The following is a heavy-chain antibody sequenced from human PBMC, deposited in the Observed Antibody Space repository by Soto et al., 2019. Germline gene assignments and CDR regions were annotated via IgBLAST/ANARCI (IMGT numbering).Heavy chain of an antibody. V-gene: IGHV6-1*01. J-gene: IGHJ3*02. CDR1: GDSVPSNSVA. CDR2: TYYRSKWYN. D-gene: IGHD6-6*01. CDR3: ARGDSTSHAYDI. Sequence: SQTLSLTCVISGDSVPSNSVAWHWIRQSPSRGLEWLGRTYYRSKWYNDYTVSVKSRITINPDTSKNQFSLQLNSVTPEDTAVYYCARGDSTSHAYDIWGQGTMVTVSS.